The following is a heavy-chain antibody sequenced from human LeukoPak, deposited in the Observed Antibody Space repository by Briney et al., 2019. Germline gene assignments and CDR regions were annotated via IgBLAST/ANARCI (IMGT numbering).Heavy chain of an antibody. CDR3: ARSSVNGISSTSSRYYYYYMDV. Sequence: SETLSLTCTVSGFSISSYYLSWIRQPAGKGLEWIWRIYTSGSTNYNPSLKSRVSMSVDTSKNQFYMKLSSVTAADTAVYYCARSSVNGISSTSSRYYYYYMDVWGKGTTVTISS. CDR2: IYTSGST. CDR1: GFSISSYY. D-gene: IGHD2-2*01. J-gene: IGHJ6*03. V-gene: IGHV4-4*07.